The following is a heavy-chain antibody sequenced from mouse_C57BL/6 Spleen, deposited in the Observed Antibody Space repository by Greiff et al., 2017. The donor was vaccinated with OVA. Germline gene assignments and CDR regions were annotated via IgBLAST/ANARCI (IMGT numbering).Heavy chain of an antibody. V-gene: IGHV1-22*01. CDR3: GRRGIYDGYYVGAMDY. CDR2: INPNNGGT. CDR1: GYTFTDYN. D-gene: IGHD2-3*01. Sequence: EVQLQESGPELVKPGASVKMSCKASGYTFTDYNMHWVKQSHGKSLEWIGYINPNNGGTSYNQKFKGKATLTVNKSSSTAYMELSSLTSEDSAVYYCGRRGIYDGYYVGAMDYWGQGTSVTVSS. J-gene: IGHJ4*01.